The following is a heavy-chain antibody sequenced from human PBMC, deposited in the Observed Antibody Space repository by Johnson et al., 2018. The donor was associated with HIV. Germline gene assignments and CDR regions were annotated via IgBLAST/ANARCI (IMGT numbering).Heavy chain of an antibody. CDR1: GFTFDDYA. D-gene: IGHD3-16*02. V-gene: IGHV3-43D*03. J-gene: IGHJ3*02. CDR2: ISWDGGST. Sequence: VQLVESGGGLVQPGRSLRLSCAASGFTFDDYAMHWVRQAPGKGLEWVSLISWDGGSTYYADSVKGRFTISRDNSKNSLYLQMNSLRAEDTALYYCAKGSLVGPNDAFDIWGKGQWSPSLQ. CDR3: AKGSLVGPNDAFDI.